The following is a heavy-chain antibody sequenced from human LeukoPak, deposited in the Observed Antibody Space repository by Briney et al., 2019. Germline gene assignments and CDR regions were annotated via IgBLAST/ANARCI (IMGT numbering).Heavy chain of an antibody. CDR1: GYTFTGYY. J-gene: IGHJ4*02. D-gene: IGHD1-26*01. CDR2: INPNSGGT. CDR3: ARDGWELLPSPGYYFDY. V-gene: IGHV1-2*02. Sequence: GASVKVSCKASGYTFTGYYMHWVRQAAGQGREWMGWINPNSGGTNYAQKFQGRVTMTRDTSISTAYMELSRLRSDDTAVYYCARDGWELLPSPGYYFDYWGQGTLVTVSS.